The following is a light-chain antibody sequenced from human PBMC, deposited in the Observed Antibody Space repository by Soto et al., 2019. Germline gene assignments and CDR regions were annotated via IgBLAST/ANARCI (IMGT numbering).Light chain of an antibody. CDR1: QDISTY. J-gene: IGKJ4*01. V-gene: IGKV1-27*01. CDR3: QKYDNAPLT. Sequence: DIQMTQAPSSLSASVGDRVTITCRARQDISTYLAWYQQKPGKVPKLLISAAYTLQSGVPPRFSGSGSGKDFTLPISSLQPEDVATYYCQKYDNAPLTFGGGTKVEIK. CDR2: AAY.